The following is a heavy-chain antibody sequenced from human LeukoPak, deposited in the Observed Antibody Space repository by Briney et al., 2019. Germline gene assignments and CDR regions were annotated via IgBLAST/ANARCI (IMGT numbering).Heavy chain of an antibody. CDR2: IDYDSSHI. Sequence: GGSLSLFRAASGFTFSNSAMNWVRQVRGRGLEYVSSIDYDSSHIYYEASVRGRFTISRDNARNSVYLQMNSLRVEDTAVYYCARDPLRDLRVGHYDYWGQGTLVAVSS. D-gene: IGHD3-3*01. V-gene: IGHV3-21*01. J-gene: IGHJ4*02. CDR3: ARDPLRDLRVGHYDY. CDR1: GFTFSNSA.